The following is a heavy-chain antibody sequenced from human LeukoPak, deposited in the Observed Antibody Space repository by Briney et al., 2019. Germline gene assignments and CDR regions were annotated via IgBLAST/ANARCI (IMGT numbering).Heavy chain of an antibody. D-gene: IGHD1-26*01. J-gene: IGHJ2*01. Sequence: GGSLRLSCAGSGFTFSHYYIDWVRQAPGKGLEWVARIRNKANSYSIEYAASVKGRFTISRDDSKNSVYLQMNSMKSEDTADYYCVRVMLGSSKFFDLWGRGTLVTVSS. CDR3: VRVMLGSSKFFDL. V-gene: IGHV3-72*01. CDR1: GFTFSHYY. CDR2: IRNKANSYSI.